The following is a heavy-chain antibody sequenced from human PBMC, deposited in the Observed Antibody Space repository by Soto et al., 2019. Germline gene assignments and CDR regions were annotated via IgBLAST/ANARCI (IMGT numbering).Heavy chain of an antibody. CDR3: ARDTHVGPKGFDP. J-gene: IGHJ5*02. D-gene: IGHD1-26*01. CDR1: GGAISSGGYY. Sequence: SDTLSLTFTVSGGAISSGGYYWSWILQHPGKGLEWIGYIYYSGSTYYNPSLKSRVTISVDTSKNQFSLKLSSVTAADTAVYYCARDTHVGPKGFDPWGQGTLVTVSS. CDR2: IYYSGST. V-gene: IGHV4-31*03.